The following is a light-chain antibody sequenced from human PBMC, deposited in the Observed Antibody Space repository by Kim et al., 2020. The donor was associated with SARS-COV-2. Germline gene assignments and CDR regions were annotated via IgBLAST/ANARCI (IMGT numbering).Light chain of an antibody. CDR2: DVS. V-gene: IGLV2-14*03. J-gene: IGLJ3*02. CDR1: SGDVGAFTY. Sequence: GQSITSTCTGTSGDVGAFTYVSWYQQHPGKAPKLMIYDVSDRPSGVSNRFSGSKSGNTASLTISGLQAEDEADYYCSSYISSSTLVFGGGTQLTVL. CDR3: SSYISSSTLV.